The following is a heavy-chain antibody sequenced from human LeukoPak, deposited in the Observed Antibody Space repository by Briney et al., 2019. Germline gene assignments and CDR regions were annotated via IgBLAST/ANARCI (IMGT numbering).Heavy chain of an antibody. Sequence: PGGSLRLSCAASGFTFSSHWMHWVRQAPGKGLVWVSRINSDGSNTNYADSVKGRFTISRDNAKNTLYLQMNSLRAEDTAVYYCAKDGTARGYDILTGRDWGQGTLVTVSS. CDR3: AKDGTARGYDILTGRD. CDR2: INSDGSNT. D-gene: IGHD3-9*01. CDR1: GFTFSSHW. V-gene: IGHV3-74*01. J-gene: IGHJ4*02.